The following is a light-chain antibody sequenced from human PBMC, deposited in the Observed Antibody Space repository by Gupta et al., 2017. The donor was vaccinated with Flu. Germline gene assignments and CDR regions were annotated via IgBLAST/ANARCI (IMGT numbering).Light chain of an antibody. Sequence: ATLTVTTRGRATLCCRDSQSNKSNLAWYQQKLGQPPRLLIYCASTRETGVPARFSGSGSGTDFTLTISSLQAEDVALYYCQQYHSTPLTFGRGTRVEIK. J-gene: IGKJ4*01. CDR2: CAS. V-gene: IGKV3-15*01. CDR1: QSNKSN. CDR3: QQYHSTPLT.